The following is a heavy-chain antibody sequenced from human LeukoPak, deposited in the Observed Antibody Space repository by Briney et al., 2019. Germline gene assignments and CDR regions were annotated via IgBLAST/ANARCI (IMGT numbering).Heavy chain of an antibody. D-gene: IGHD6-19*01. J-gene: IGHJ5*02. V-gene: IGHV3-23*01. CDR3: AKFQASVGWLSDR. CDR1: GFTFSSYA. Sequence: PGGSLRLSCAASGFTFSSYAMSWVRQAPGKGLGWVSAISGSGGSTYYADSVKGRFTISRDNSKNTLYLQMNSLRADDTAVYYCAKFQASVGWLSDRWGQGTLVTVSS. CDR2: ISGSGGST.